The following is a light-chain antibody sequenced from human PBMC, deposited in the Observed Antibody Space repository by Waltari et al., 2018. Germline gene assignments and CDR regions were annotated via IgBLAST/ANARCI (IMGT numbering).Light chain of an antibody. Sequence: DIQLTQSPSTLSASVGDRVTLTCRASQGSGRWLAWYQQKPGKTPDLLIYKASILERGVPSRCSGSGSGTEFTLTITGLQPLDVATYYCQEYDSQWSFGQGTKVEIK. J-gene: IGKJ1*01. CDR3: QEYDSQWS. CDR1: QGSGRW. CDR2: KAS. V-gene: IGKV1-5*03.